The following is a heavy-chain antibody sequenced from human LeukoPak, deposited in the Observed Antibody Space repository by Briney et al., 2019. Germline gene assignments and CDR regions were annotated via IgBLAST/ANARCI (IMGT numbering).Heavy chain of an antibody. CDR1: GGSISSNY. J-gene: IGHJ4*02. D-gene: IGHD3-22*01. CDR2: IHSTGST. V-gene: IGHV4-4*07. CDR3: AGGSNGYYYPFGY. Sequence: SETLSLTCTVSGGSISSNYWSWIRQPAGKGQEWIGRIHSTGSTNYNPSLKSRVSISLDESKNQFSVKLTSVTAADTAVYYCAGGSNGYYYPFGYWGQGALVTVSS.